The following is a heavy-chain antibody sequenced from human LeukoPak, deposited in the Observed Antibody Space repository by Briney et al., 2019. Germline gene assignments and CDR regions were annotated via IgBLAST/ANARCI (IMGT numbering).Heavy chain of an antibody. D-gene: IGHD6-13*01. CDR2: VKQDGTEK. J-gene: IGHJ4*02. V-gene: IGHV3-7*01. CDR3: ARAGGTSWADY. Sequence: GGSLRLSCEASGFTLSNYWMTWVRQAPGKGLEWVANVKQDGTEKFYVDSVKGRFTISRDNGKNSLYLQMNSLRVEDTAIYYCARAGGTSWADYWGQGTLVTVSS. CDR1: GFTLSNYW.